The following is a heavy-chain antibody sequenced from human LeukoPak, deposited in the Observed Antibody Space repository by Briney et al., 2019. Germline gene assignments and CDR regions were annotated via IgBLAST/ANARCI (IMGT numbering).Heavy chain of an antibody. Sequence: SETLSLTCAVYSGSFIGYYWSWIRQPPRRELEWSGEINHTGNTNYNPSRKSRVTISVDTSKSQFTLKLSSVTAADTAVYYCARGRASWFDPWGQGTLVTVSS. CDR3: ARGRASWFDP. CDR1: SGSFIGYY. V-gene: IGHV4-34*01. J-gene: IGHJ5*02. CDR2: INHTGNT.